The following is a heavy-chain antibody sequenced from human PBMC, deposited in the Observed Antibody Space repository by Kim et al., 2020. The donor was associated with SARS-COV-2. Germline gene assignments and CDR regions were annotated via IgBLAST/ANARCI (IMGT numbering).Heavy chain of an antibody. Sequence: ASVKVSCKASGYTFTGYQMNWVRQAPGQGLEWMGWINPNRGDTNSAQKFQGRVTMTRDTSISTAYMDLSRLRSDDTAMYYCASQPYGTVHWGQGTLVTVS. D-gene: IGHD4-17*01. CDR1: GYTFTGYQ. CDR2: INPNRGDT. CDR3: ASQPYGTVH. J-gene: IGHJ4*02. V-gene: IGHV1-2*02.